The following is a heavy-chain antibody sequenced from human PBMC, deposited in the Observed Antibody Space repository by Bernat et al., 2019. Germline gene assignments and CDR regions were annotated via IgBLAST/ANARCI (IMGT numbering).Heavy chain of an antibody. Sequence: QVQPVQSGAEVKTPGASVKVSCKASGYTFTSYCIHWVRQAPGQGLEWMGWINPNSCGTNFAQNFQGRVTMTRDTSINTAYMELSSLRSDDTALYYCARDLDSASSLDSWGQGTPVSFSS. J-gene: IGHJ4*02. CDR3: ARDLDSASSLDS. CDR1: GYTFTSYC. CDR2: INPNSCGT. V-gene: IGHV1-2*02. D-gene: IGHD2-21*01.